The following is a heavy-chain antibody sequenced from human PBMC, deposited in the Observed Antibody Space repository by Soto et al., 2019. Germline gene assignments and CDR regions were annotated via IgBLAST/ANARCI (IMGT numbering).Heavy chain of an antibody. V-gene: IGHV3-30-3*01. Sequence: QVQLVESGGGVVQPGRSLRLSCAASGFTFSSYGMHWVRQAPGKGLEWVAVISYDGSNKYYADSVKGRFTISRDNSKNTLYLQMNSLRAEDTAVYYCARGSHILTGLGLGWFDPWGQGTLVTVSS. CDR3: ARGSHILTGLGLGWFDP. J-gene: IGHJ5*02. CDR1: GFTFSSYG. D-gene: IGHD3-9*01. CDR2: ISYDGSNK.